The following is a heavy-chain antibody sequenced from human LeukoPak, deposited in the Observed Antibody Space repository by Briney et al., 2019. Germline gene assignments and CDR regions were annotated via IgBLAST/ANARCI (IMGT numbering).Heavy chain of an antibody. D-gene: IGHD1-1*01. J-gene: IGHJ4*02. CDR1: GYSFTYYW. CDR2: IYPGDSDT. CDR3: ARQDGNSKYYFDY. V-gene: IGHV5-51*01. Sequence: GESLQISFKGSGYSFTYYWIGWGRPMPGKGVEWMGIIYPGDSDTRYRPSFQGQVTISVDKSISTAYLQWSSLKASDTAMYYCARQDGNSKYYFDYWGQGTLVTVSS.